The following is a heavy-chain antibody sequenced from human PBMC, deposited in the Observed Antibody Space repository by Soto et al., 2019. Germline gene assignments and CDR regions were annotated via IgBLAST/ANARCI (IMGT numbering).Heavy chain of an antibody. CDR2: IYYSGST. V-gene: IGHV4-31*03. Sequence: ASETLSLTCTVSGGSISSGGYYWSWIRQDPGKGLEWIGYIYYSGSTYYNPSLKSRVTISVDTSKNQFSLKLSSVTAADTAVYYCARDSVRYCSGGSCNIRSDAFDIWGQGTMVTVSS. D-gene: IGHD2-15*01. CDR1: GGSISSGGYY. CDR3: ARDSVRYCSGGSCNIRSDAFDI. J-gene: IGHJ3*02.